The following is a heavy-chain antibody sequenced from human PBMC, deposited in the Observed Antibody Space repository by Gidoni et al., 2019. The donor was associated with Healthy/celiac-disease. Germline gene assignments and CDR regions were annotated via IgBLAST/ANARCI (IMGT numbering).Heavy chain of an antibody. CDR2: MYSGGST. CDR3: ARSTGGFRELLPRGWFDP. CDR1: GFPVSSNY. D-gene: IGHD3-10*01. V-gene: IGHV3-66*02. J-gene: IGHJ5*02. Sequence: VQLVESGGGLVQPGGSLRLSCAASGFPVSSNYMSWVRQAPGKGLGWVSVMYSGGSTYYADSVKGRFTISRDNSKNTLYLQMNSLRAEDTAVYYCARSTGGFRELLPRGWFDPWGQGTLVTVSS.